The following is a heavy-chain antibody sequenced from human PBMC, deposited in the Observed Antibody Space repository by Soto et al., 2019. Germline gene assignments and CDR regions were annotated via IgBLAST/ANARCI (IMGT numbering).Heavy chain of an antibody. CDR1: GFTFTSSA. CDR3: AKARGGSTWSHFDF. CDR2: IVVGSGNT. Sequence: GASVEVSCKASGFTFTSSAMQWVRQARGQRLEWIGWIVVGSGNTNYAQKFQERVTITRDMSTSTAYMELSSLRSEDTAVYYCAKARGGSTWSHFDFWGQGTLVTVSS. J-gene: IGHJ4*02. V-gene: IGHV1-58*02. D-gene: IGHD6-13*01.